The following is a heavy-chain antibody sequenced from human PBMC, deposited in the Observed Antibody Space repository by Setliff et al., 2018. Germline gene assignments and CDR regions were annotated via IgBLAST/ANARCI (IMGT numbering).Heavy chain of an antibody. CDR3: ARRPTGPGAPFDV. CDR1: GGSISSSSYY. V-gene: IGHV4-39*01. D-gene: IGHD3-10*01. CDR2: IHYNGNL. J-gene: IGHJ3*01. Sequence: SETLSLTCTVSGGSISSSSYYWGWIRQSPGEGLEWIANIHYNGNLYYNPSLKNRATISMDTSKIQFSLKLISVTAADTALYFCARRPTGPGAPFDVWGHGTMVTV.